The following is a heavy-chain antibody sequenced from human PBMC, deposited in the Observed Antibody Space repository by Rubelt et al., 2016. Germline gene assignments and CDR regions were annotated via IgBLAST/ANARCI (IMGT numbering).Heavy chain of an antibody. CDR2: IYYGGDT. Sequence: QLQLQESGPGLVKPSETLSLTCAVSGGSISSSTYYCGWIRQPPGKGLEWIGSIYYGGDTYYNPSLKSRVSISVDTSKNQFSLKLTSVTAADTAVYYCGQGLYDAFDMWGQGKMVSVSS. D-gene: IGHD2-15*01. J-gene: IGHJ3*02. CDR3: GQGLYDAFDM. V-gene: IGHV4-39*01. CDR1: GGSISSSTYY.